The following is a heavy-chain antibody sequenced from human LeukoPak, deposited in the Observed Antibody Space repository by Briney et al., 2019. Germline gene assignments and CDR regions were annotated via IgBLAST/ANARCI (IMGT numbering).Heavy chain of an antibody. CDR1: GYSFTNYW. D-gene: IGHD2-15*01. Sequence: GESLKISCKGSGYSFTNYWIAWVRQMPGKDLEWMGIIYPGDSDTRYSPSFQGQVTISADKSISTAYLQWSSLKASDTAMYYCARRADLGYCSGGSCYYGSPYYYYGMDVWGQGTTVTVSS. CDR3: ARRADLGYCSGGSCYYGSPYYYYGMDV. J-gene: IGHJ6*02. CDR2: IYPGDSDT. V-gene: IGHV5-51*01.